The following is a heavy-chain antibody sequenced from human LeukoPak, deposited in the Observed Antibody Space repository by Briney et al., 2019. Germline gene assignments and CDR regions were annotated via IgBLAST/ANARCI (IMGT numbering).Heavy chain of an antibody. CDR1: GFTFSSYW. CDR2: IKQDGSEK. CDR3: AKDRGISGSYYTFDY. Sequence: GGSLRLSCAASGFTFSSYWMSWVRQAPGKGLEWVANIKQDGSEKYYADSVKGRFTISRDNSKNTLYLQVNSLRAEDTAVYYCAKDRGISGSYYTFDYWGQGTLVTVSS. D-gene: IGHD3-10*01. V-gene: IGHV3-7*01. J-gene: IGHJ4*02.